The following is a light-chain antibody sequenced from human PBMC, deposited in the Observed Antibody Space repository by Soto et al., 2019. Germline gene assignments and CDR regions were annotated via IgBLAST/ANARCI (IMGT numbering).Light chain of an antibody. CDR1: SSDVGGYNS. CDR3: SSWTSSSSYV. J-gene: IGLJ1*01. CDR2: DVS. V-gene: IGLV2-14*01. Sequence: QSALTQPASVSGSPGQSIAISCTGTSSDVGGYNSVSWYQQYPGKAPKLMIHDVSNRPSGVSDRFSGSKSGNTASLTISGLQAEXEADYYCSSWTSSSSYVFGSGTKVTVL.